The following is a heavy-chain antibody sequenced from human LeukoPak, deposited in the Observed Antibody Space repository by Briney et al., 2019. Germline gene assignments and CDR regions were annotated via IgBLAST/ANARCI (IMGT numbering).Heavy chain of an antibody. CDR1: SGSFSGYY. CDR2: IYTSGST. Sequence: SETLSLTCAVYSGSFSGYYWSWIRQPAGKGLEWIGHIYTSGSTDYNPSLKSRVTISVATSKNQFSLKLTSVTAADTAIYYRTKGRGIWGQGTLVTVSS. CDR3: TKGRGI. D-gene: IGHD3-10*01. V-gene: IGHV4-59*10. J-gene: IGHJ4*02.